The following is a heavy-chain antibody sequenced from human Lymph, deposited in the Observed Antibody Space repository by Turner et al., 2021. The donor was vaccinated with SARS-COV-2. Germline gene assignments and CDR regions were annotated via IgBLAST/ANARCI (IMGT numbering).Heavy chain of an antibody. CDR1: GGTFSSSA. Sequence: QVQLVQSGAEVKKPGSSVKVSCKASGGTFSSSAISWVRQAPGQGLEWMGVIIPTLGIANYAQKFQGRVTITADKSTSTAYMALSSLRSEETAVYYCARIVAPGMGGGVYYYYYGMDVWGQGTTVTVSS. D-gene: IGHD6-13*01. CDR3: ARIVAPGMGGGVYYYYYGMDV. V-gene: IGHV1-69*10. J-gene: IGHJ6*02. CDR2: IIPTLGIA.